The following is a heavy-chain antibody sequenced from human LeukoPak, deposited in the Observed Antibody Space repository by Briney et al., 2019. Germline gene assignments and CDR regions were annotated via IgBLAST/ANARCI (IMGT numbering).Heavy chain of an antibody. CDR3: ARERNTMVRGVTGWFDP. CDR2: ISSSGSTI. J-gene: IGHJ5*02. D-gene: IGHD3-10*01. CDR1: GSTFSSYV. Sequence: GGSLRLSCAPSGSTFSSYVMSWVCQAPGKGREWVSPISSSGSTIYYADSVKGRFTISRDNAKNSLYLQMNSLRAEDTAVYYCARERNTMVRGVTGWFDPWGQGTLVTVSS. V-gene: IGHV3-21*04.